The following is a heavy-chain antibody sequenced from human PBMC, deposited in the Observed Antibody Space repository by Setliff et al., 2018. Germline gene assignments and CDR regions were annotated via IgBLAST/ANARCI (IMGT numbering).Heavy chain of an antibody. J-gene: IGHJ4*02. CDR3: ARAPSVELVTIRTNSWFTY. D-gene: IGHD5-18*01. CDR2: ISVYNGDT. CDR1: GYTFRNYA. V-gene: IGHV1-18*01. Sequence: ASVKVSCKASGYTFRNYALAWVRQAPGQGLEWVGWISVYNGDTNYAQKFQGRVTLTTDTSTGTAYMELRSLTSDDSAFYYCARAPSVELVTIRTNSWFTYWGQGTLVTVSS.